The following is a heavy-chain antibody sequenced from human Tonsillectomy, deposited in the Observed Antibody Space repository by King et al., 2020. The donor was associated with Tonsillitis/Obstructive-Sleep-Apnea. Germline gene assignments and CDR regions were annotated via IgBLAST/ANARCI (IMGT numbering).Heavy chain of an antibody. CDR1: GFTFSDYY. V-gene: IGHV3-11*05. J-gene: IGHJ3*02. CDR2: ISSSSSYT. D-gene: IGHD2-2*01. Sequence: VQLVESGGGLVKPGGSLRLSCAASGFTFSDYYMSWIRQAPGKVLEWVSYISSSSSYTNYVDAVKGRLTISIDNAKNSLYLQMNSLRAEDTAVYYCARERYCSSTSCYYDALDIWGQGTMVTVSS. CDR3: ARERYCSSTSCYYDALDI.